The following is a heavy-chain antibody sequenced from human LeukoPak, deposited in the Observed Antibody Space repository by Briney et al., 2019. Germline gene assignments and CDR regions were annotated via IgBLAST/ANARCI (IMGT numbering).Heavy chain of an antibody. D-gene: IGHD6-13*01. V-gene: IGHV4-59*01. CDR1: GGSISSYY. Sequence: SETLSLTCTVSGGSISSYYWSWIRQPPGKGLEWIGYIYYSGSTNYNPSLKSRVTISVGTSKNQFSLKLSSVTAADTAVYYCARDMYSNSWVWFDPWGQGTLVTVSS. J-gene: IGHJ5*02. CDR2: IYYSGST. CDR3: ARDMYSNSWVWFDP.